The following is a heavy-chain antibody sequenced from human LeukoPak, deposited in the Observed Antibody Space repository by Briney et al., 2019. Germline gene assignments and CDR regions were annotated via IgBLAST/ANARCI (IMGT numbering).Heavy chain of an antibody. CDR3: ARTVIAVPAPDY. V-gene: IGHV3-66*01. CDR2: IYSGGST. CDR1: GFTFSDYY. D-gene: IGHD2/OR15-2a*01. Sequence: SGGSLRLSCAASGFTFSDYYMSWVRQAPGKGLEWVSGIYSGGSTYYADSVKGRFTISRDNSKNTLYLQMNSLRVEDTAVYYCARTVIAVPAPDYWGQGTLVTVSS. J-gene: IGHJ4*02.